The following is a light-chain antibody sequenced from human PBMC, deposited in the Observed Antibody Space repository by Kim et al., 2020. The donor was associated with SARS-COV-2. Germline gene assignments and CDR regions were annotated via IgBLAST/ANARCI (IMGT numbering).Light chain of an antibody. CDR1: QSRSAGY. CDR2: ATS. J-gene: IGKJ2*03. Sequence: SPGGRATLTCRASQSRSAGYLTWYQQKPGQAPRLLMYATSIRATGIPDRFSGSESGTDFILTINRLEPEDSAFYYCHHLTSSPYYSFGQGTKLEI. V-gene: IGKV3-20*01. CDR3: HHLTSSPYYS.